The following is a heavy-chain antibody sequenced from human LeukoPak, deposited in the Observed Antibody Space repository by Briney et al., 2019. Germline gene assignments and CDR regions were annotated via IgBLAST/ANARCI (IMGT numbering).Heavy chain of an antibody. V-gene: IGHV3-23*01. J-gene: IGHJ4*02. CDR1: GFTFQNYA. D-gene: IGHD3-22*01. CDR2: ISGSGPST. CDR3: ARLPTFYYDSSHYHYDY. Sequence: GGSLRLSCAASGFTFQNYAVSWVRQAPGKGLEWASSISGSGPSTDYADSVKGRFTISRDKAKNTLYLQMNSLRAEDTAVYYCARLPTFYYDSSHYHYDYWGQGTLVTVSS.